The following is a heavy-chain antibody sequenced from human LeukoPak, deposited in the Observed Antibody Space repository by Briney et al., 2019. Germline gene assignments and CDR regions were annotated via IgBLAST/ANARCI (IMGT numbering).Heavy chain of an antibody. CDR2: IKQDGSEQ. CDR3: AGGSGWLIDY. V-gene: IGHV3-7*01. J-gene: IGHJ4*02. D-gene: IGHD6-19*01. CDR1: GFTFSSFW. Sequence: QAGGSRRLSWAASGFTFSSFWMNWVRKAPGKGLEWVAIIKQDGSEQKYGDSVKGRFTISRDNAKNSLFLQMNSLRVEDTAVYYCAGGSGWLIDYWGQGTLVTVSS.